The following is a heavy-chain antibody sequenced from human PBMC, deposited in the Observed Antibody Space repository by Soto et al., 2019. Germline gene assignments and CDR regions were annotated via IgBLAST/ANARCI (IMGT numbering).Heavy chain of an antibody. Sequence: EVQLVESGGGSVQPGGSLRLSCAVSGFIFSRYWMHWVRQVPGKGLVWVSRINGDGSITIDADFVKGRFTISRDNAKNTLFLRVNNLSADDTAVYCFARGVSSAVDYWGQRALVSVSS. CDR3: ARGVSSAVDY. CDR1: GFIFSRYW. CDR2: INGDGSIT. J-gene: IGHJ4*02. D-gene: IGHD3-22*01. V-gene: IGHV3-74*01.